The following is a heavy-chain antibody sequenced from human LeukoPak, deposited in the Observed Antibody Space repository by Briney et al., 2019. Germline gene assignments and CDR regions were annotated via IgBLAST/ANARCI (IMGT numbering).Heavy chain of an antibody. CDR3: ASSSSWYRLDY. CDR2: IYYSRST. Sequence: PSETLSLTCTVSGGSVNSGSYYWNWIRQPPGKGLEWIGYIYYSRSTNYNPSLKSRVTISVDTSKNQFSLKLSSVTAAGTAVYYCASSSSWYRLDYWGQGTLVTVSS. J-gene: IGHJ4*02. CDR1: GGSVNSGSYY. D-gene: IGHD6-13*01. V-gene: IGHV4-61*01.